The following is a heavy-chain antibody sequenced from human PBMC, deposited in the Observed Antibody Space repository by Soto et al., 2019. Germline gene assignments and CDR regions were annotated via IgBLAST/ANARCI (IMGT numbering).Heavy chain of an antibody. V-gene: IGHV3-30*18. D-gene: IGHD3-22*01. CDR3: VKAQERSAQYFAVVITAFDF. J-gene: IGHJ3*01. Sequence: QVHLVESGGGVVQPGRSLRLSCEGSGFSFSNYGIHWVRQAPGKGLERVAVISHDGNSHHLADSVRGRFTISRDNSKNTVFLHMTSLRREDSAVYHCVKAQERSAQYFAVVITAFDFWGQGTMVTVSS. CDR2: ISHDGNSH. CDR1: GFSFSNYG.